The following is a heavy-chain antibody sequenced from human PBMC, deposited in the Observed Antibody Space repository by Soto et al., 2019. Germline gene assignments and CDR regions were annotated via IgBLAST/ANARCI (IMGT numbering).Heavy chain of an antibody. CDR1: GGSISSYY. D-gene: IGHD3-3*01. V-gene: IGHV4-59*01. CDR2: IYYSGST. Sequence: SETLSLTCTVSGGSISSYYWSWIRQPPGKGLEWIGYIYYSGSTNYNPSLNSRVTISVDTSKNQFSLKLSSVTAADTAVYYCARDQGDFWSGYYYNWFDPWGQGTLVTVSS. CDR3: ARDQGDFWSGYYYNWFDP. J-gene: IGHJ5*02.